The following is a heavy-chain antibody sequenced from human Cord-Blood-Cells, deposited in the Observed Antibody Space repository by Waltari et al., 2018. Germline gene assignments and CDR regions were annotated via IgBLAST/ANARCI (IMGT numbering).Heavy chain of an antibody. J-gene: IGHJ4*02. D-gene: IGHD7-27*01. V-gene: IGHV1-2*02. CDR3: ARGWGGTPFDY. CDR2: INPNSGGT. Sequence: QVQLVQAGAEVKKPAASAKVACTASGYTFTGSYLPWVRQAPGQGLEWMGWINPNSGGTNYAQKCQGRVTMTRDTSISTAYMELSRLRSDDTAVYYCARGWGGTPFDYWGQGTLVTVSS. CDR1: GYTFTGSY.